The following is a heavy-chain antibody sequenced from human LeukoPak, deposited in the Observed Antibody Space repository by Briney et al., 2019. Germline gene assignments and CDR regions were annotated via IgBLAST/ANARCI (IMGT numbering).Heavy chain of an antibody. Sequence: PGGSLRLSCAASGFIFHNFGMHWVRQAPGKGLEWVANIKEDGTETYYVDSVKGRFTISRDNAKNSLYLQMNSLRVEDTAVYYCAKEGRSLQTYWGQGTLVTVSS. D-gene: IGHD5-24*01. V-gene: IGHV3-7*03. CDR3: AKEGRSLQTY. CDR2: IKEDGTET. J-gene: IGHJ4*02. CDR1: GFIFHNFG.